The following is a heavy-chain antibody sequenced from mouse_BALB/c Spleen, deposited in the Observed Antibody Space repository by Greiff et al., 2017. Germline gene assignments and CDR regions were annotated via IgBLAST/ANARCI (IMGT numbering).Heavy chain of an antibody. Sequence: EVKVVESGGGLVKPGGSLKLSCAASGFTFSDYYMYWVRQTPEKRLEWVATISDGGSYTYYPDSVKGRFTISRDNAKNNLYLQMSSLKSEDTAMYYCARERYYGSSWFAYWGQGTLVTVSA. CDR1: GFTFSDYY. J-gene: IGHJ3*01. CDR3: ARERYYGSSWFAY. V-gene: IGHV5-4*02. D-gene: IGHD1-1*01. CDR2: ISDGGSYT.